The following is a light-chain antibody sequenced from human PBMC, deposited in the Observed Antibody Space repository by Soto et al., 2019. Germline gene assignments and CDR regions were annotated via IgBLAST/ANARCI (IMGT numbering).Light chain of an antibody. CDR1: QSISSW. CDR2: DAS. J-gene: IGKJ5*01. V-gene: IGKV1-5*01. CDR3: QQYNNWIT. Sequence: DIQMTHSPSTLSASVGDRVTITFRSSQSISSWLAWYQQKPGKAPKLLIYDASSLESGVPSRFSGSGSGTEFTLTISSLQSEDFAVYYCQQYNNWITFGQGTRLEIK.